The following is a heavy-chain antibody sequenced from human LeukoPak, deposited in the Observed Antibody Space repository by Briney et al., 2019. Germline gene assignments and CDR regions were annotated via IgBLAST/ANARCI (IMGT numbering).Heavy chain of an antibody. J-gene: IGHJ4*02. CDR3: AKDPGGYYFDY. Sequence: GKSLRLSCAAPGFTFSSFAIHWVRPAPGKGLEWVAVISFEGRIKYYADSLKGRFTISRDNSKNTLYLQMNSLRGEDTAVYFCAKDPGGYYFDYWGQGTVVTVSS. CDR1: GFTFSSFA. CDR2: ISFEGRIK. D-gene: IGHD1-14*01. V-gene: IGHV3-30*18.